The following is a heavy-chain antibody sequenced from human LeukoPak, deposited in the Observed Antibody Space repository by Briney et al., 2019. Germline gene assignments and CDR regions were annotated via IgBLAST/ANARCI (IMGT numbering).Heavy chain of an antibody. CDR2: IYHSGST. V-gene: IGHV4-30-2*01. Sequence: PQTLSLTCAVSGGSISSGGYSWSWIRQPPGKGLEWIGYIYHSGSTYYNPSLKSRVTISVDRSKNQFSLKLNSVTAADTAVYYCARGVAAAGTWPYYFDYWGQGTLVTVSS. CDR3: ARGVAAAGTWPYYFDY. D-gene: IGHD6-13*01. J-gene: IGHJ4*02. CDR1: GGSISSGGYS.